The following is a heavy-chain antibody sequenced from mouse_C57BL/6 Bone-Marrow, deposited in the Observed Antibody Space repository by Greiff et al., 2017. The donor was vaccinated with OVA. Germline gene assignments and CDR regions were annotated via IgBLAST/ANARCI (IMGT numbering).Heavy chain of an antibody. Sequence: EVHLVESGGGLVQPGGSLSLSCAASGFTFTDYYMSWVRQPPGKALEWLGFIRNKANGYTTEYSASVKGRFTISRDNSQSILYLQMNALRAEDSATYYCARSPPRSYSFAYWGQGTLDTVSA. CDR1: GFTFTDYY. D-gene: IGHD6-5*01. J-gene: IGHJ3*01. CDR3: ARSPPRSYSFAY. CDR2: IRNKANGYTT. V-gene: IGHV7-3*01.